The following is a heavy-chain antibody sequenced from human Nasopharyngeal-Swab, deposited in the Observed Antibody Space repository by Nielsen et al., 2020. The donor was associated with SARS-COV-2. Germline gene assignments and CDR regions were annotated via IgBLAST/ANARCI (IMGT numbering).Heavy chain of an antibody. D-gene: IGHD3-10*01. J-gene: IGHJ5*02. V-gene: IGHV1-46*01. Sequence: WVRQAPGQGLEWMGIINPSGVTTTYAQKFQGRVTMTRDTSTRAVYIELSSLIYEDTAVYYCARGCVTTVVRGVEDWFDPWGQGTLVTVSS. CDR2: INPSGVTT. CDR3: ARGCVTTVVRGVEDWFDP.